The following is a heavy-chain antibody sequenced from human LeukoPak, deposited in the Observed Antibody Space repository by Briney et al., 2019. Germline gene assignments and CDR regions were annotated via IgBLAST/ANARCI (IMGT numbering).Heavy chain of an antibody. CDR3: ARTQTDSSSWYGDY. J-gene: IGHJ4*02. D-gene: IGHD6-13*01. CDR1: GYTFPNYD. V-gene: IGHV1-18*01. CDR2: ISPYNGNT. Sequence: ASVKVSCKASGYTFPNYDITWVRQAPGQGLEWMGWISPYNGNTNYAQKLRGRVTMTTDTSTSTAYMELRSLRSDDTAVYYCARTQTDSSSWYGDYWAQGTLVTVSS.